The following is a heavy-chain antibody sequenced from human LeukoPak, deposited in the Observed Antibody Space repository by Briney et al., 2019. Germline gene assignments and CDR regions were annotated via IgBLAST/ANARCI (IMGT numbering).Heavy chain of an antibody. J-gene: IGHJ6*02. D-gene: IGHD4-17*01. CDR2: MNPNSGNT. CDR3: ARGDYEYNYYYYYGMDV. CDR1: GYTFTSYD. Sequence: ASVKVSCKASGYTFTSYDINWVRQATGQRLEWMGWMNPNSGNTGYAQKFQGRVTMTRNTSISTAYMELSSLRSEDTAVYYCARGDYEYNYYYYYGMDVWGQGTTVTVSS. V-gene: IGHV1-8*01.